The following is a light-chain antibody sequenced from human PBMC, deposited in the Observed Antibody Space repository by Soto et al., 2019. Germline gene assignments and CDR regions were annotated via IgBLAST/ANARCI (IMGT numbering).Light chain of an antibody. V-gene: IGKV3-20*01. CDR1: QSVSSR. Sequence: EIVLTQSPGTLSLSPGERATLSCRASQSVSSRLAWYQQKPGQAPRLLISGASSRATGIPDRFSGSGSATDFTLTISRLEPEDFALYYCQHYGSSPITFGQVTRLEIK. CDR3: QHYGSSPIT. J-gene: IGKJ5*01. CDR2: GAS.